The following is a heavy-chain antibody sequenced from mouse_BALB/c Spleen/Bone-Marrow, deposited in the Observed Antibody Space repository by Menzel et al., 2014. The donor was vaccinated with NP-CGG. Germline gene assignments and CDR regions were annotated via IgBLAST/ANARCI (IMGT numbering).Heavy chain of an antibody. V-gene: IGHV1-7*01. J-gene: IGHJ4*01. D-gene: IGHD2-1*01. CDR1: GYTFTSYW. Sequence: QVQLKQSGAELAKPGASVKMSCKASGYTFTSYWMHWVKQRPGQGLEWIGYINPSTGYTDYNQKFNDKATLTADKSPSTAYMQLSSLTSKDSAVYYCPRGNPLYAMDYWGQGASVTVSS. CDR2: INPSTGYT. CDR3: PRGNPLYAMDY.